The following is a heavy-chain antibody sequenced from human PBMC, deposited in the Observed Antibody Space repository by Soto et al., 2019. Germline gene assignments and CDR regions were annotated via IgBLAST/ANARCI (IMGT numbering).Heavy chain of an antibody. CDR3: AKGSSWYAY. D-gene: IGHD6-13*01. V-gene: IGHV6-1*01. CDR2: TYYRSKWSS. Sequence: PSQTLSLTCAISGDSVSSNSAAWNWFRQSPSRGLEWLGRTYYRSKWSSDYEVSVKSRIRINPDTSKNQFSLQLNSVTPEDTAVYYCAKGSSWYAYWGQGTLVTVSS. CDR1: GDSVSSNSAA. J-gene: IGHJ4*02.